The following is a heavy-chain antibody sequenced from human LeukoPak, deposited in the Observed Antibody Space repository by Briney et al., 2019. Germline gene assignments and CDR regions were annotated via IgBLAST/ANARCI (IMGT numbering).Heavy chain of an antibody. Sequence: SETLSLTCTVSGDSVSSTNYYWGWIRQPPGKGLEWIGEINHSGSTNYNPSLKSRVTISVDTSKNQFSLKLSSVTAADTAVYYCARGREGFDYWGQGTLVTVSS. CDR3: ARGREGFDY. CDR2: INHSGST. CDR1: GDSVSSTNYY. J-gene: IGHJ4*02. V-gene: IGHV4-39*07.